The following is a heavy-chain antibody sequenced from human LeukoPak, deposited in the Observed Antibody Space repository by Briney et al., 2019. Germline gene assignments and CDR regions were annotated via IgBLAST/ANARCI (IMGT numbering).Heavy chain of an antibody. J-gene: IGHJ4*02. CDR1: GYTFTSYG. Sequence: ASVKVSCKASGYTFTSYGISWVRQAPGQGLEWMGWISAYNGNTNYAQKLQGRVTMNTDTSTSTAYMELRSLRSDDTAVYYCARENYGSRATRLFDYWGQGTLVTGSS. D-gene: IGHD3-10*01. CDR3: ARENYGSRATRLFDY. CDR2: ISAYNGNT. V-gene: IGHV1-18*01.